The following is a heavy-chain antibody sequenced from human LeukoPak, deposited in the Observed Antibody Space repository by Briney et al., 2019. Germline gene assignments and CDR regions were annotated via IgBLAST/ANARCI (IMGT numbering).Heavy chain of an antibody. D-gene: IGHD6-19*01. V-gene: IGHV3-30*02. CDR2: IPYDGSNK. J-gene: IGHJ3*02. Sequence: PGGSLRLSCAASTFTFSSYGFHWVRQAPGKGLEWVAFIPYDGSNKYYADSVKGRFTISRDNSKNTLYVQMNSLRVDDTAVYYCAKDAVAGMRNPRAFDIWGQGTMVTVSS. CDR1: TFTFSSYG. CDR3: AKDAVAGMRNPRAFDI.